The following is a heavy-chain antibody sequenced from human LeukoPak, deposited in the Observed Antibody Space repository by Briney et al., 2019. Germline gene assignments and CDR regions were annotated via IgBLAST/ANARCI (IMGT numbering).Heavy chain of an antibody. J-gene: IGHJ1*01. Sequence: GASLRLFCAASGFTFSSYAMSWVRQAPGKGLEWVSTISGSGGSTYYADSVKGRFTISRDNSRNTLYLQMNSLRAEDTAVYYCAKDGPTSSEYFQHWGQGTLVTVSS. CDR2: ISGSGGST. CDR1: GFTFSSYA. V-gene: IGHV3-23*01. CDR3: AKDGPTSSEYFQH.